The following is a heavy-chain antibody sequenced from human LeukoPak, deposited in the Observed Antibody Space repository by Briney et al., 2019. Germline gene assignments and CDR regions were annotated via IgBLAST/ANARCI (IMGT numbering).Heavy chain of an antibody. CDR3: ARWGEAAAGIYY. V-gene: IGHV4-59*01. Sequence: SETLSLTCTVSGGSINSYYWSWIWQPPGKGLEWLGYIYYSGSTNYNPSLKSRVTISVDTSKNQFSLKLSSVTAADTAVYYCARWGEAAAGIYYWGQGTLVTVSS. CDR1: GGSINSYY. J-gene: IGHJ4*02. D-gene: IGHD6-13*01. CDR2: IYYSGST.